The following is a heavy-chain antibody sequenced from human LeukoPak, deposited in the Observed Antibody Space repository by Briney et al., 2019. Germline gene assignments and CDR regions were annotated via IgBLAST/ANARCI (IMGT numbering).Heavy chain of an antibody. V-gene: IGHV3-72*01. CDR2: IRDKANGYTT. CDR1: GFTLSDHS. CDR3: ARVGNSGGYYYPLDY. J-gene: IGHJ4*02. Sequence: GGSLRLSCAASGFTLSDHSIDWVRQAPGKGLEWVGRIRDKANGYTTEYAASVKDRFTFSRDDSKKSVSLQINSLKTEDTAVYYCARVGNSGGYYYPLDYWGQGTLVTVSS. D-gene: IGHD3-22*01.